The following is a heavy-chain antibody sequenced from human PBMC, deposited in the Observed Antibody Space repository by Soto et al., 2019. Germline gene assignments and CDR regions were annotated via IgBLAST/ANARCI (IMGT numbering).Heavy chain of an antibody. J-gene: IGHJ5*02. CDR1: GGSVNGYY. D-gene: IGHD3-3*01. V-gene: IGHV4-34*01. CDR3: ATRITVFGLLIPPFDP. CDR2: INQTGGT. Sequence: SETLSLTCAVYGGSVNGYYWNWIRQPPGKGLEWIGEINQTGGTHYNPSLKSRVTMSVDTSKNQFSLRLSSVTAAVTAIYYCATRITVFGLLIPPFDPWGQGTQVTVSS.